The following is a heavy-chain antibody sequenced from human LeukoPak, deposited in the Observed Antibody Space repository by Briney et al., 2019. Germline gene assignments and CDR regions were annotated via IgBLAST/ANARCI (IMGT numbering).Heavy chain of an antibody. Sequence: PSETLSLTCTVSGGSISSYYWSWIRQPPGKGLEWIGYIYYSGSTNYNPSLKSRVTISVDTSKNQFSLKPSSVTAADTAVYYCARGVRYCSSTSCYNWFDPWGQGTLVTVSS. CDR3: ARGVRYCSSTSCYNWFDP. D-gene: IGHD2-2*01. V-gene: IGHV4-59*01. CDR2: IYYSGST. CDR1: GGSISSYY. J-gene: IGHJ5*02.